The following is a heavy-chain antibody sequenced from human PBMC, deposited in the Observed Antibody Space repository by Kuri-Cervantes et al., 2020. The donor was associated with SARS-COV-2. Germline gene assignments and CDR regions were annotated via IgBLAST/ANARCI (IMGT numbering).Heavy chain of an antibody. CDR2: ISSSSSTI. J-gene: IGHJ4*02. CDR1: GITVSTNY. D-gene: IGHD2-2*01. Sequence: GESLKISCAASGITVSTNYMNWVRQAPGKGLEWVSYISSSSSTIYYADSVKGRFTISRDNAKNSLYLQMNSQRAEDTAVYYWARVGSTRCVDYWGQGTLVTVSS. CDR3: ARVGSTRCVDY. V-gene: IGHV3-48*01.